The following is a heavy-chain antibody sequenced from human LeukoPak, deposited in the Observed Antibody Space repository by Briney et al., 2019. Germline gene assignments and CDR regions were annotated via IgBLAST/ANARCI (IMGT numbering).Heavy chain of an antibody. J-gene: IGHJ4*02. CDR1: GFTFSIYN. Sequence: GGPLRLSCVASGFTFSIYNMNWVRQAPGKGLEWVSYISLSSTTIYYADSVKGRFTISRDNAKNSLYLQMNSLRAEDTAVYYCARDSDSNFDYWGQGTLVTVSS. CDR3: ARDSDSNFDY. V-gene: IGHV3-48*01. D-gene: IGHD5-18*01. CDR2: ISLSSTTI.